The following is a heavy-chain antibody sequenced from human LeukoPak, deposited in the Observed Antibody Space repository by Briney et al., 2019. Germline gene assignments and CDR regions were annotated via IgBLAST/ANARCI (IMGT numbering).Heavy chain of an antibody. D-gene: IGHD3-22*01. V-gene: IGHV4-30-4*08. CDR2: IYYNEST. CDR3: ARERSTTPYYYDSSGYYPYYFDY. CDR1: GGSISSCDYY. Sequence: ASQTLSLTCTVSGGSISSCDYYWRWIRQPPGKGLERIGYIYYNESTYYNPSLKSRVTISVDTSKNQFSLKLSSVTAADTAVYYCARERSTTPYYYDSSGYYPYYFDYWGQGTLVTVSS. J-gene: IGHJ4*02.